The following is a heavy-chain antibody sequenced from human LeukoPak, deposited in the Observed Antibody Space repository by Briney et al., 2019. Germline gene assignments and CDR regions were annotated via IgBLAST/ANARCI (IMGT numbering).Heavy chain of an antibody. V-gene: IGHV4-30-4*08. CDR3: ARASFNVVFGNWFDP. J-gene: IGHJ5*02. CDR2: IYYSGST. D-gene: IGHD2-8*01. CDR1: GGSISSGDYY. Sequence: SSQTLSLTCTVSGGSISSGDYYWSWIRQPPGKGLEWIGYIYYSGSTYYNPSLKSRVTISVDTSKNQFSLKLSSVTAADTAIYYCARASFNVVFGNWFDPWGQGTLVTVSS.